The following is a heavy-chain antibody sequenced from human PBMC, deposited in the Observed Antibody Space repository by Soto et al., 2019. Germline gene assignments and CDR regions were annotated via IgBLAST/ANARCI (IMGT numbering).Heavy chain of an antibody. CDR1: GGSISSSSYY. V-gene: IGHV4-61*05. Sequence: PSETLSLTCTVSGGSISSSSYYWGWLRQPPGKGLEWIGYIYYSGFTYSTPSLKSRVNMSLDTSKNQFSLKLRSVTAADTAVYYCARGRLVVFWCRALYCDDSWGPGTLLTVSS. CDR2: IYYSGFT. J-gene: IGHJ4*02. D-gene: IGHD3-3*01. CDR3: ARGRLVVFWCRALYCDDS.